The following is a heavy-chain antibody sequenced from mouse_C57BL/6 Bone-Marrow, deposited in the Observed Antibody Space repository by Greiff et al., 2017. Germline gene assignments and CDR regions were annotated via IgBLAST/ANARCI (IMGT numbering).Heavy chain of an antibody. V-gene: IGHV1-47*01. CDR3: ARSYYGSSRYGYFDV. Sequence: VQLQQSGAELVKPGASVKMSCKASGYTFTTYPIEWMKQNHGKSLEWIGNFNPYNDDTKYNEKFKGKATLTVEKSSSTVYLELSRLTSDDSAVYYCARSYYGSSRYGYFDVWGTGTTVTVSS. D-gene: IGHD1-1*01. CDR2: FNPYNDDT. CDR1: GYTFTTYP. J-gene: IGHJ1*03.